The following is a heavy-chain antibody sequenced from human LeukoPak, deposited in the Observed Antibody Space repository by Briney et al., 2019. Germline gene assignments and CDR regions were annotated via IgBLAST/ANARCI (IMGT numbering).Heavy chain of an antibody. D-gene: IGHD6-19*01. J-gene: IGHJ4*02. Sequence: GGSLRLSCAASGFTFSSYGMHWVRQAPGKGLKWVAFIRSDGSNKYYADSVKGRFTISRDNSKNTLYLQMNSLRAEDTAVYYCARILSSAWGELGYWGQGTLVAVSS. CDR1: GFTFSSYG. V-gene: IGHV3-30*02. CDR2: IRSDGSNK. CDR3: ARILSSAWGELGY.